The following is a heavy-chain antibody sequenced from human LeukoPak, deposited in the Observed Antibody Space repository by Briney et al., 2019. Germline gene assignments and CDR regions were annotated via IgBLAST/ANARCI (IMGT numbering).Heavy chain of an antibody. CDR1: GYTFTSYA. V-gene: IGHV1-69*05. J-gene: IGHJ4*02. D-gene: IGHD6-13*01. CDR3: ASSKQLGKVYYFEY. Sequence: SVKVSCKASGYTFTSYAISLVRQAPGQGLEWMGRIIPIFGTANYAQKFQGRVTITTDESTSTAYMELSSLRSEDTAVYYCASSKQLGKVYYFEYWGQGTLVTVSS. CDR2: IIPIFGTA.